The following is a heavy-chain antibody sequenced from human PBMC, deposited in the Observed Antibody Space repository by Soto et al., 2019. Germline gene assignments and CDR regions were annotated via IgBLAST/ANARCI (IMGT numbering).Heavy chain of an antibody. CDR2: IYWNDDK. CDR1: GFSVSARGVG. D-gene: IGHD3-16*01. Sequence: GSGPTLVNPTQTLTLTCALSGFSVSARGVGVGWIRQPPGKALEWLAIIYWNDDKLYRPSLQSRLTITKDTSKNQVVLTVTNMDPVDTATYYCAHSPWGAAPDYWGQGTPVTVSS. V-gene: IGHV2-5*01. CDR3: AHSPWGAAPDY. J-gene: IGHJ4*02.